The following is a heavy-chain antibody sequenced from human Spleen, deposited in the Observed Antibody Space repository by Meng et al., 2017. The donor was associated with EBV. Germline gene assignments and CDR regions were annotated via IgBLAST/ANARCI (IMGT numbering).Heavy chain of an antibody. CDR1: GESFCGYY. Sequence: QVQLQQWGAXLLKPXXXLSLTCAVYGESFCGYYWSWIRQPPGKGLEWIGEIHYRGTTKYNPSLKSRATISGDTSKNQISLKLNSVTAADTAVYYCARYCSSSSCYPYWGQGTMVTVSS. CDR3: ARYCSSSSCYPY. V-gene: IGHV4-34*01. CDR2: IHYRGTT. D-gene: IGHD2-2*01. J-gene: IGHJ4*02.